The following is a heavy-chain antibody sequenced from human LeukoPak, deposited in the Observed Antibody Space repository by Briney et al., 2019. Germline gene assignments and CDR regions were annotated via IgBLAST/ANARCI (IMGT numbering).Heavy chain of an antibody. J-gene: IGHJ4*02. Sequence: PSETLSLTCAVYGGSFSGYYWSWIRQPPGKGLEWIGSIYYSGSTYYNPSLKSRVTISVDTSKNQFSLKLSSVTAADTAVYYCARYSSGWYEDYWGQGTLVTVSS. CDR2: IYYSGST. V-gene: IGHV4-34*01. D-gene: IGHD6-19*01. CDR3: ARYSSGWYEDY. CDR1: GGSFSGYY.